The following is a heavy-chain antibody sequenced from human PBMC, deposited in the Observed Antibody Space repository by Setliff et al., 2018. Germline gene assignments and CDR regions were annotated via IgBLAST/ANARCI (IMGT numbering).Heavy chain of an antibody. D-gene: IGHD3-22*01. CDR3: ARINFYVSSGYYYASDN. CDR1: GYTLINYG. V-gene: IGHV1-18*01. CDR2: IGAYTGNT. Sequence: ASVKVSCKASGYTLINYGISWVRQAPGQGLEWMGWIGAYTGNTNYAQKFQGRVTMTTDTSTSTAYMELRSLRSDDTAVYYCARINFYVSSGYYYASDNWGQGTLVTVSS. J-gene: IGHJ4*02.